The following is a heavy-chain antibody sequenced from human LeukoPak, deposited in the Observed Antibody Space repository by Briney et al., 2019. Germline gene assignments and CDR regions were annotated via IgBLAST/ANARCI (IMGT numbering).Heavy chain of an antibody. Sequence: SETLSLTCAVYGVPFSGYYWSWIRQPPGKGLEWIGEINHSGSTNYNPSLKSRVTISVDTSNNQFCLKLSSVTAADTAVYYCARGLYGGNSNYFDYWGQGTLVTVSS. CDR3: ARGLYGGNSNYFDY. CDR2: INHSGST. D-gene: IGHD4-23*01. CDR1: GVPFSGYY. J-gene: IGHJ4*02. V-gene: IGHV4-34*01.